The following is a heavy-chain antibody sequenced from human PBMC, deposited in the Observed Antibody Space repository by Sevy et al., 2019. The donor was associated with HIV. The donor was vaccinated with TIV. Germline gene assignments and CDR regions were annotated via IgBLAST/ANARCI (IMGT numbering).Heavy chain of an antibody. V-gene: IGHV3-7*03. Sequence: GGSLRLSCAASGFIFRSYWMTWVRQAPGKGLEWVANIKKDGREKYYVDSLKGRFTISRDNTKNSLYLLMNSLRAEDTAMYYCARDPASSGGDYWGQGTLVTVSS. D-gene: IGHD1-26*01. CDR1: GFIFRSYW. CDR2: IKKDGREK. CDR3: ARDPASSGGDY. J-gene: IGHJ4*02.